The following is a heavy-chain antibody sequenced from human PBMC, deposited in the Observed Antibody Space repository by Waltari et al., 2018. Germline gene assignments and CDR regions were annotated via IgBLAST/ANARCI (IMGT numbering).Heavy chain of an antibody. V-gene: IGHV1-2*02. CDR3: ARDLGHYYFDY. CDR1: GYTFTGYY. J-gene: IGHJ4*02. CDR2: INPDGGGT. Sequence: QVQLVQSGAEVKKPGASVKVSCKASGYTFTGYYMHWVRQAPGQGLEWMGGINPDGGGTNYAQTCQGRVTMTRDTSISTAYMELSRLRSDDTAVYYCARDLGHYYFDYWGQGTLVTVSS.